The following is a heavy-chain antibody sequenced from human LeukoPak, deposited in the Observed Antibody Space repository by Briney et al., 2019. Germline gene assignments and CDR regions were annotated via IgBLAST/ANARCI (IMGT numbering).Heavy chain of an antibody. CDR1: GFTFSSYS. Sequence: GGSLRLSCAASGFTFSSYSMNWVCQAPGKGLEWVSSISSSSSYIYYADSVKGRFTISRDNAKNSLYLQMNSLRAEDTAVYYCARDLAVVVAATQGVWGKGTTVTVSS. CDR3: ARDLAVVVAATQGV. CDR2: ISSSSSYI. D-gene: IGHD2-15*01. V-gene: IGHV3-21*01. J-gene: IGHJ6*04.